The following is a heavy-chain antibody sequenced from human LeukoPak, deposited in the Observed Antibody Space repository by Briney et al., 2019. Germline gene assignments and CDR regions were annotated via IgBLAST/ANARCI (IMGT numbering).Heavy chain of an antibody. Sequence: ASVKVSCKASGYTFTGYYMHWVRQAPGQGLEWMGWINPNSGGTNYAQKFQGRVTMTRDTSISTAYMELSRLRSDDTAMYYCARRSPSMITSGGIVGHFDYWGPGSLVTVSS. V-gene: IGHV1-2*02. J-gene: IGHJ4*02. CDR2: INPNSGGT. D-gene: IGHD3-16*02. CDR1: GYTFTGYY. CDR3: ARRSPSMITSGGIVGHFDY.